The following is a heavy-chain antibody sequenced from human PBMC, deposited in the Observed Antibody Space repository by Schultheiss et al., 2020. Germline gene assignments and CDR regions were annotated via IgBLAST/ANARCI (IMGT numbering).Heavy chain of an antibody. Sequence: GGSLRLSCAASGFTFSSYGMHWVRQAPGKGLVWVSFITTDGSTTSYADSVKGRFTISRDDARNTVYLQMNSLRAEDTAVYYCARGGATAGTTDYLGQGTLVNVSS. J-gene: IGHJ4*02. CDR1: GFTFSSYG. V-gene: IGHV3-74*01. D-gene: IGHD6-13*01. CDR2: ITTDGSTT. CDR3: ARGGATAGTTDY.